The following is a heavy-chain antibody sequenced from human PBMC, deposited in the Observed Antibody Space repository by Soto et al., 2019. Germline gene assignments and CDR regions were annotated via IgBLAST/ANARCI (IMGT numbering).Heavy chain of an antibody. J-gene: IGHJ4*02. V-gene: IGHV3-30*18. CDR2: ISYDGSNK. D-gene: IGHD5-12*01. CDR1: GFTFSSYG. CDR3: AQDHPSDYEWSGAY. Sequence: QVHLVESGGGVVQPGRSMRLSCAASGFTFSSYGMHWVRQAPGRGLVWVAVISYDGSNKFYTDSVKGRFTVSRDNSTNTLYLQLSCLRVDDTAVYYCAQDHPSDYEWSGAYWGQGTLVTVCS.